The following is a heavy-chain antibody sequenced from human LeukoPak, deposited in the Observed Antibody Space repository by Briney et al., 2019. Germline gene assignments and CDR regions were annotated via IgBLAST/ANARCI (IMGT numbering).Heavy chain of an antibody. CDR3: ARDKVTGRIFDY. D-gene: IGHD1-14*01. CDR2: IFNSGTT. V-gene: IGHV4-31*03. Sequence: SVTLSLTCTVTGASVNSDSYYWSWIRQPPGQGREWIGYIFNSGTTYYIPSLRSRVIISLDTSKNQFSLKLSSVTAADTAVYYCARDKVTGRIFDYWGQGTLVTVSS. J-gene: IGHJ4*02. CDR1: GASVNSDSYY.